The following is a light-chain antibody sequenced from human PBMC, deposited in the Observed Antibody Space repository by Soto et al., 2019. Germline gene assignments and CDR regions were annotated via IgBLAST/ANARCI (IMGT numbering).Light chain of an antibody. CDR1: QSVSSN. J-gene: IGKJ1*01. V-gene: IGKV3-15*01. Sequence: EIVMTQSPATLSVSPGERATLSCRASQSVSSNLAWYQQKPGQAPRLLIYGASTRATGIPARFSGSGSGTECTLTISSRQSEEYAVYYWQQYNNWPPVTFGQGTKVEIK. CDR2: GAS. CDR3: QQYNNWPPVT.